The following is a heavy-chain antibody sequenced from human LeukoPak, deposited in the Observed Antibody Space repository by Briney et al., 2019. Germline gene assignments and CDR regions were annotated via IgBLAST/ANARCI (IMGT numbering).Heavy chain of an antibody. D-gene: IGHD1-26*01. J-gene: IGHJ3*02. CDR3: ARDSGIVGATGTFAFDI. Sequence: SETLSLTCTVSGGSISSGSYYWSWIRQPAGKGLEWIGRIYTSGSTNYNPSLKSRVTISVDTSKNQFSLKLSSVTAADTAVYYCARDSGIVGATGTFAFDIWGQGTMVTVSS. CDR2: IYTSGST. CDR1: GGSISSGSYY. V-gene: IGHV4-61*02.